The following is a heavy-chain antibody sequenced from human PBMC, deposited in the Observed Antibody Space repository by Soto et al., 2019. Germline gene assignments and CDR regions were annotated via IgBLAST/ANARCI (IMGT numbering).Heavy chain of an antibody. Sequence: EVQLVESGGDLVQPGGSLRLSCAASGFTFSSYSMNWVRQAPGKGLEWVSYISRSSSTIYYADSVKGRFTISRDNAKNSLYLQMNSLRDEDTAVYYCARSPRELLRWFDPWGQGTLVTVSS. V-gene: IGHV3-48*02. CDR1: GFTFSSYS. D-gene: IGHD1-26*01. J-gene: IGHJ5*02. CDR2: ISRSSSTI. CDR3: ARSPRELLRWFDP.